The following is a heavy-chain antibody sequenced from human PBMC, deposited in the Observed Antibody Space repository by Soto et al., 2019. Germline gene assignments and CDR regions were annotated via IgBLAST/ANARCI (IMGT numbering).Heavy chain of an antibody. CDR2: IIPIFGTA. D-gene: IGHD2-2*01. J-gene: IGHJ6*02. CDR3: ASGVLVPAAPASYYYYGMDV. V-gene: IGHV1-69*12. Sequence: QVQLVQSGAEVKKPGSSVKVSCKASGGTFSSYAISWVRQAPGQGLEWMGGIIPIFGTANYAQKFQGRVTITADESXXTXYXXRSSLRSEDTAVYYWASGVLVPAAPASYYYYGMDVWGQGTTVTVSS. CDR1: GGTFSSYA.